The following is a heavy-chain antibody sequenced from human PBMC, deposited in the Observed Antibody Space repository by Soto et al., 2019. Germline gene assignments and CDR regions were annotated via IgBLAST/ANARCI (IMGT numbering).Heavy chain of an antibody. V-gene: IGHV3-30-3*01. CDR3: ARECRITVTKTCRHAFDI. D-gene: IGHD4-17*01. J-gene: IGHJ3*02. Sequence: QVQLVESGGGVVQPGRSLRLSCAASGFTFSSYAMHWVRQAPGKGLEWVAVISYDGSNKYYADSVKGRFTISRDNSKNTLYLQMNSLRAEDTAVYYCARECRITVTKTCRHAFDIGGQGTMVTVSS. CDR1: GFTFSSYA. CDR2: ISYDGSNK.